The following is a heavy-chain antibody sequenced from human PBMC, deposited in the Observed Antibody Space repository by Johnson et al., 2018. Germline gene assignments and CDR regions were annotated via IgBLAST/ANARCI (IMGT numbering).Heavy chain of an antibody. CDR2: IYYSGST. J-gene: IGHJ3*02. CDR3: ARYGGNGDAFDI. Sequence: QVQLQESGPGLVKPSETXSLTCTVSGGSISTYYWSWIRQPPGKGLEWIGYIYYSGSTNYNPSLKRRVTISVATSKNQFSLKLSSVTAADTAVYYCARYGGNGDAFDIWGQGTMVTVSS. D-gene: IGHD4-23*01. CDR1: GGSISTYY. V-gene: IGHV4-59*01.